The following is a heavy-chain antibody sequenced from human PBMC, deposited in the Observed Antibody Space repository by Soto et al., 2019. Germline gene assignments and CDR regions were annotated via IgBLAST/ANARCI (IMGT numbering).Heavy chain of an antibody. CDR1: GFTFSSYA. D-gene: IGHD4-4*01. J-gene: IGHJ2*01. V-gene: IGHV3-30*10. CDR2: ISYDGSNK. Sequence: QVQLVESGGGVVQPGRSLRLSCAATGFTFSSYAMHWVRQAPGKRLEWVAVISYDGSNKYYTDSVKSRFTISSDNSKNTMYMQMNSLRAEDTALYYCARPLWRDDYNWGYFALWGRGTLVTVSA. CDR3: ARPLWRDDYNWGYFAL.